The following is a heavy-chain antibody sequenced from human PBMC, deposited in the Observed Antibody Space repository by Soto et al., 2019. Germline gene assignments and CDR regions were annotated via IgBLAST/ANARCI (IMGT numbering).Heavy chain of an antibody. D-gene: IGHD3-22*01. CDR2: ISYDGSNK. J-gene: IGHJ4*02. Sequence: GGSLRLSCAASGFTFSSYGMHWVRQAPGQGLEWVAVISYDGSNKYYADSVKGRFTISRDNSKNTLYLQMNSLRAEDTAVYYCAKVDSSGCFDYWGQGTLVTVSS. CDR1: GFTFSSYG. CDR3: AKVDSSGCFDY. V-gene: IGHV3-30*18.